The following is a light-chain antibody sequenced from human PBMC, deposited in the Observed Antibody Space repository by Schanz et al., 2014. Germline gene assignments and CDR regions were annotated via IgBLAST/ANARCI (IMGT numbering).Light chain of an antibody. Sequence: QSALTQPRSVSGSPGQSVTISCTGTSSDIGAYNFVSWYQQHPGKAPKLMIYDVSKRPSGVPDRFSGSKFGNTASLTISGLQAEDEADYYCCSYAGSYYVFGTGTKLTVL. J-gene: IGLJ1*01. CDR3: CSYAGSYYV. CDR2: DVS. V-gene: IGLV2-11*01. CDR1: SSDIGAYNF.